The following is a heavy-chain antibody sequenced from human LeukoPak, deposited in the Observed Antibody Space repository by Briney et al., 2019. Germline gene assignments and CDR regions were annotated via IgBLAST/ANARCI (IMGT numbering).Heavy chain of an antibody. CDR3: ASRLHYYGSGSYDAPFDY. Sequence: KASETLSLTCAVYGGSFSGYYWSWIRQPPGKGLEWIGEINHSGSTNYNPSLKSRVTISVDTSKNQFSLKLSSVTAADTAVYYCASRLHYYGSGSYDAPFDYWGQGTLVTVSS. CDR1: GGSFSGYY. D-gene: IGHD3-10*01. J-gene: IGHJ4*02. CDR2: INHSGST. V-gene: IGHV4-34*01.